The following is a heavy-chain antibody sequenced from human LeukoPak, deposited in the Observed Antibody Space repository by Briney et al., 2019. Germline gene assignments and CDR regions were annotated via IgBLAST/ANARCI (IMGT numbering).Heavy chain of an antibody. Sequence: SETLSLTCAVSGGSISSGTYSWSWIRQPPGKGLEWIGYIYYSGSTYYNPSLKSRVTLSVDTSKNQFSLKLSSVTAADTAVYYCARVSLDYYGSGSYSWFDPWGQGTLVTVSS. D-gene: IGHD3-10*01. CDR2: IYYSGST. CDR1: GGSISSGTYS. J-gene: IGHJ5*02. CDR3: ARVSLDYYGSGSYSWFDP. V-gene: IGHV4-30-4*07.